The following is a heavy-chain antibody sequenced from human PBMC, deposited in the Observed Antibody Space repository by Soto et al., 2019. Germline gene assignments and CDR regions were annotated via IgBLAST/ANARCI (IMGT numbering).Heavy chain of an antibody. CDR3: ARTPESAHHDY. V-gene: IGHV1-2*02. CDR1: GYTFTDYY. D-gene: IGHD6-6*01. J-gene: IGHJ4*02. Sequence: QVQLVQSGAEVKMPGASVKVSCKASGYTFTDYYVHWVRQAPGQGLEWVAWINPKTGSTHYAQKFQGRVNMTRDTYINTAYMEVTSLTSDDTAVYYCARTPESAHHDYWGQGTLVTVSS. CDR2: INPKTGST.